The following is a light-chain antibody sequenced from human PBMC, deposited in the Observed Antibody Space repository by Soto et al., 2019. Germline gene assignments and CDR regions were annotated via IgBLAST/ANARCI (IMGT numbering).Light chain of an antibody. J-gene: IGKJ4*01. CDR3: QQFDGSIT. V-gene: IGKV3-20*01. CDR2: GIS. CDR1: QSLSNRY. Sequence: EIVLTQSPGTLSLSPRERATLSCRASQSLSNRYLAWYQQKPGQAPRLLITGISKRAPGIPDRFSGSGSGTDFSLTISRLEPEDFAMYYCQQFDGSITFGGGTKVDI.